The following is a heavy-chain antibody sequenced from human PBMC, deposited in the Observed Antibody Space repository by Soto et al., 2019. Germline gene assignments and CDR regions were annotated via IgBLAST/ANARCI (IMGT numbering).Heavy chain of an antibody. CDR3: ARDLSYGSLDFDY. D-gene: IGHD5-18*01. CDR2: IWYDGSKK. J-gene: IGHJ4*02. V-gene: IGHV3-33*01. CDR1: GFIFSRHG. Sequence: GGSLRLSCAPSGFIFSRHGMHWVRQAPGKGLEWVALIWYDGSKKNYADSVKGRFTISRDNSKNTLYLQMDSLRADDTAVYYCARDLSYGSLDFDYWGQGTLVTVSS.